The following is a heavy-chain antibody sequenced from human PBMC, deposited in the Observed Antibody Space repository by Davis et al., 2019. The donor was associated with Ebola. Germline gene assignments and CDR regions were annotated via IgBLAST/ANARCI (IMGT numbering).Heavy chain of an antibody. J-gene: IGHJ5*02. CDR1: GFSFSSHW. CDR2: IRQDESEK. Sequence: PGGSLRPSCVASGFSFSSHWMSWVRQAPGKGLEWVANIRQDESEKHYVDSVKGRFTISRDNAKTSLYLQMNSLRAEDAAVYYCAREAVWRFDPWGQGTLVTVSS. V-gene: IGHV3-7*03. D-gene: IGHD3-16*01. CDR3: AREAVWRFDP.